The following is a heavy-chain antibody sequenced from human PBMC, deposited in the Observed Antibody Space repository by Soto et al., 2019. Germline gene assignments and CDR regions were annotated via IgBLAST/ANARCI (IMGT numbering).Heavy chain of an antibody. CDR2: ISSSSRYI. Sequence: PGWSRRLSCAASELTFSSDRMNWVRQSPGKGLEWVSSISSSSRYIYYADSVKGRLTISRDNAKNSLYLQMSSLRAEDTAVYYCARDPRYWSSTSCYPMDVWGQGTTGTV. CDR1: ELTFSSDR. V-gene: IGHV3-21*01. J-gene: IGHJ6*02. D-gene: IGHD2-2*01. CDR3: ARDPRYWSSTSCYPMDV.